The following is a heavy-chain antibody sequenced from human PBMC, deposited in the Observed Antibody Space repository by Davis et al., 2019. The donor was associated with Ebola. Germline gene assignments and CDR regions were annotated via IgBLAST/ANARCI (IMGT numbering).Heavy chain of an antibody. CDR2: IKQDGSEK. CDR3: ARVGPGYYDFWSGYYTHGMDV. CDR1: GFTFSSYA. V-gene: IGHV3-7*03. Sequence: GESLKISCAASGFTFSSYAMSWVRQAPGKGLEWVANIKQDGSEKYYVDSVKGRFTISRDNAKNSLYLQMNSLRAEDTAVYYCARVGPGYYDFWSGYYTHGMDVWGQGTTVTVSS. D-gene: IGHD3-3*01. J-gene: IGHJ6*02.